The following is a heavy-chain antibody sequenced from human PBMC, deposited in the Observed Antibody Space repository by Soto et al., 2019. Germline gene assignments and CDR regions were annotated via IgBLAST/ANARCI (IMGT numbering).Heavy chain of an antibody. V-gene: IGHV3-30*18. CDR2: IEYDGRKE. D-gene: IGHD3-10*01. CDR1: GFTFSSYH. CDR3: AKQQFGLDY. Sequence: PGGSLRLSCVASGFTFSSYHMHWVRQAPGKGLEWVAVIEYDGRKESYADSVKGRFTISRDNPKNTLYLQMNSLRAEDTAVYYCAKQQFGLDYWCQGTLVTVSS. J-gene: IGHJ4*02.